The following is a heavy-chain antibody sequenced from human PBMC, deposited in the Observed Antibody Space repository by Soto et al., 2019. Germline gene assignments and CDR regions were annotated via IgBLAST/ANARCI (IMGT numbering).Heavy chain of an antibody. CDR3: AREGITIFGVVRYYYGMDV. D-gene: IGHD3-3*01. CDR2: IIAIFGTT. V-gene: IGHV1-69*06. CDR1: GGTISSYA. Sequence: GASVKVSCKASGGTISSYAISWVRQAPGQGLEWMGGIIAIFGTTNYAQKFQGRVTITADTSTSTAYMGLRSLRSDDTAVYYCAREGITIFGVVRYYYGMDVWGQGTTVTVSS. J-gene: IGHJ6*02.